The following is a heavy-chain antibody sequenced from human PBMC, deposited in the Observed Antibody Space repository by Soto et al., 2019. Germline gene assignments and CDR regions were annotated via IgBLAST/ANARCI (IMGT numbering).Heavy chain of an antibody. J-gene: IGHJ6*02. D-gene: IGHD2-8*01. CDR2: IIPILGTA. Sequence: QVQLVQSGAEVKKPGSSVKVSCKASGGTFSSYAISWVRQAPGQGLEWMGGIIPILGTADYAQKFQGRVTITADESTSTAYMELSSLRSEDTAVYYCACTVSNYYYYGMDVWGQGNTVPVSS. CDR3: ACTVSNYYYYGMDV. V-gene: IGHV1-69*12. CDR1: GGTFSSYA.